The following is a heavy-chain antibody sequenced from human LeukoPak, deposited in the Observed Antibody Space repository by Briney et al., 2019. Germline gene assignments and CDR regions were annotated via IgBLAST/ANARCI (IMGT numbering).Heavy chain of an antibody. D-gene: IGHD2-8*02. V-gene: IGHV3-21*01. CDR2: ISGGSTYI. CDR3: ARDDVTTNGGVIADSRLFDI. CDR1: GFIFTNYN. J-gene: IGHJ3*02. Sequence: GGSLRLSCAASGFIFTNYNLNWVRQAPGKGPEWISSISGGSTYIYYADSVRGRFTISRDNAKNSVYLQMNSLRGEDTAVYYCARDDVTTNGGVIADSRLFDIWGQGTMVTVSS.